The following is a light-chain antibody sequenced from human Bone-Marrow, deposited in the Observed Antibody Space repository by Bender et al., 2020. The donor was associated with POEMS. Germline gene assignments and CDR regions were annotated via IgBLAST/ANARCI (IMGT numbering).Light chain of an antibody. J-gene: IGLJ3*02. V-gene: IGLV2-8*01. Sequence: QSALTQPPSASGSAGQSVTISCTGSSSDVGGYNYVSWYQQHPGEAPRLLIYDVHKRPSGVPDRFSGSRSDNTASLTISGLQSEDEADYYCCSYAGSPWVFGGGTKLTVL. CDR1: SSDVGGYNY. CDR2: DVH. CDR3: CSYAGSPWV.